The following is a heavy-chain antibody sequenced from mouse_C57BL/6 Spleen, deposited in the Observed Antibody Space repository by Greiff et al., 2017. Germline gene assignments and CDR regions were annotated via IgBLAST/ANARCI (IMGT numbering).Heavy chain of an antibody. V-gene: IGHV1-26*01. J-gene: IGHJ3*01. CDR1: GYTFTDYY. CDR3: ARHYGNYGRFAY. CDR2: INPNNGGT. Sequence: EVQLQQSGPELVKPGASVKISCKASGYTFTDYYMNWVKQSHGKSLEWIGDINPNNGGTSYNQKFKGKATLTVDKSSSTAYMELRSLTSEDSAVYYCARHYGNYGRFAYWGQGTLVTVSA. D-gene: IGHD2-1*01.